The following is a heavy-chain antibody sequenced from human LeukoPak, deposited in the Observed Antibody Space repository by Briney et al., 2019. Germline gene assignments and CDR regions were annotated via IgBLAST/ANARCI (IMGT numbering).Heavy chain of an antibody. J-gene: IGHJ5*02. CDR1: GYTYTRYY. D-gene: IGHD4-17*01. V-gene: IGHV1-46*01. CDR2: INPSGGST. CDR3: ARGKDYGDYEWVKGWLDP. Sequence: ASVKVSCKASGYTYTRYYMHWVRQAPGQGREGMGIINPSGGSTSYAQKFQGRVTMTRDTSTSTVYMELSSLRSEDTAVYYCARGKDYGDYEWVKGWLDPWGQGTLVTVSS.